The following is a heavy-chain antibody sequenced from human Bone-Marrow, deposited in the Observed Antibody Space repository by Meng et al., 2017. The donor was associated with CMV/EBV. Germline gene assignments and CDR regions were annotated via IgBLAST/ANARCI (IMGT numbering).Heavy chain of an antibody. Sequence: GESLKISCTASGFTFGDYAMSWVRQAPGKGLEWVGFIRSKAYGGTTEYAASVKGRFTISRDDSKSIAYLQMNSLKTEDTAVYYCTCYDCSTDLRGGVNYYYYYGMDVWGQGTTVTVSS. CDR2: IRSKAYGGTT. V-gene: IGHV3-49*04. CDR3: TCYDCSTDLRGGVNYYYYYGMDV. CDR1: GFTFGDYA. J-gene: IGHJ6*02. D-gene: IGHD3-22*01.